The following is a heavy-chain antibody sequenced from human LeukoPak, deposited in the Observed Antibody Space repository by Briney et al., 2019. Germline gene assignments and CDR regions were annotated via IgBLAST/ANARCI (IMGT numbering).Heavy chain of an antibody. CDR2: IYYSGST. D-gene: IGHD3-22*01. CDR3: ARDYYDSSGYKYYYYYMDV. CDR1: GGSISSYY. V-gene: IGHV4-59*12. J-gene: IGHJ6*03. Sequence: SETLSLTCTVSGGSISSYYWSWIRQPPGKGLEWIGYIYYSGSTNYNPSLKSRVTIPVDTSKNQFSLKLSSVTAADTAVYYCARDYYDSSGYKYYYYYMDVWGKGTTVTISS.